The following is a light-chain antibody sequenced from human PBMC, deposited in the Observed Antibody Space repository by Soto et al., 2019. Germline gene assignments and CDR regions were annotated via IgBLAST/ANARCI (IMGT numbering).Light chain of an antibody. CDR3: QQYGSSIQT. Sequence: EIVLTQSPGTLSLSPGERAPLSCRASQSVSSSYLAWYQQKPGQAPRLLIYGASSRATGIPDRFSGSGSGTDFTLTISRLEPEDFAVYYCQQYGSSIQTFGQGTKVDIK. J-gene: IGKJ1*01. CDR1: QSVSSSY. CDR2: GAS. V-gene: IGKV3-20*01.